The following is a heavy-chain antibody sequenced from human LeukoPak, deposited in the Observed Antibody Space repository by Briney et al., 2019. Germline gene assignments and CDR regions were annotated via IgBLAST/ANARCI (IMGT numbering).Heavy chain of an antibody. D-gene: IGHD3-10*01. CDR3: ATNTMFRGIHAFDI. CDR1: GYRFTSYW. V-gene: IGHV5-51*01. J-gene: IGHJ3*02. Sequence: GEALKISCKGSGYRFTSYWIGRVRQMPGKGLEWMGIIYPGDSDTRYSPSFQGQVTISADKSISTAYLQWSSLKASDSAMYYCATNTMFRGIHAFDIWGQGTMVTVSS. CDR2: IYPGDSDT.